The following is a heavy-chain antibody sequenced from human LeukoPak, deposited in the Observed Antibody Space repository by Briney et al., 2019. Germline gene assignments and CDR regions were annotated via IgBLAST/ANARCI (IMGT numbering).Heavy chain of an antibody. CDR2: IDPNTGAT. Sequence: ASVKVSCKASGYTFTHYFAHWLRQAPGQGLQWMGWIDPNTGATSYPQKFQGRVTITRDTSISTAYMELRSLRSDDTAVYYCARTLNYYGSGSYLGAYWRQGTQVTVSS. V-gene: IGHV1-2*02. CDR3: ARTLNYYGSGSYLGAY. D-gene: IGHD3-10*01. J-gene: IGHJ4*02. CDR1: GYTFTHYF.